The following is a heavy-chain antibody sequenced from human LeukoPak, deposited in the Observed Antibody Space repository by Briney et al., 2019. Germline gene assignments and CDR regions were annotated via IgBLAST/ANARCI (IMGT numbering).Heavy chain of an antibody. J-gene: IGHJ4*02. CDR3: ARAPSGVGEDY. D-gene: IGHD3-16*01. Sequence: PGGSLRLSCAASGFTFSSYAMHWVRQAPGKGLEYVSAISSNGGSTYYANSVKGRFTISRDNSKNTLYLQMGSLRAEDMAVYYCARAPSGVGEDYGGQATQVTVSS. V-gene: IGHV3-64*01. CDR2: ISSNGGST. CDR1: GFTFSSYA.